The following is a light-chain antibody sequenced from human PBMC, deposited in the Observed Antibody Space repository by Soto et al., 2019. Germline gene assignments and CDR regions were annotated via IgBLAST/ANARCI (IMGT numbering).Light chain of an antibody. CDR2: EVT. V-gene: IGLV2-14*01. Sequence: QSALAQPASVSGSPGQSITISCTGTSSDVGGYNYVSWYQVHPGKAPKLMIYEVTNRPSGVSNRFSGSKSGNTASLTISGLQAEDEAKCFCSSYVTDTTPYVFGTGTKVTVL. J-gene: IGLJ1*01. CDR1: SSDVGGYNY. CDR3: SSYVTDTTPYV.